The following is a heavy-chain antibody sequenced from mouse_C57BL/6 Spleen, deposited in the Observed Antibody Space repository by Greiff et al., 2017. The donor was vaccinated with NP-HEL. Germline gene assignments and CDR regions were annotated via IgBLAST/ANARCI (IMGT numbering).Heavy chain of an antibody. CDR3: AIRGQSRGFDY. J-gene: IGHJ2*01. CDR1: GYTFTSYW. D-gene: IGHD3-3*01. CDR2: IHPSDSDT. Sequence: QVQLQQPGAELVKPGASVKVSCKASGYTFTSYWMHWVKQRPGQGLEWIGRIHPSDSDTNYNQKFKGKATLTVDKSSSTAYMQLSSLTSEDDAVDYCAIRGQSRGFDYWGQGTLLTVSA. V-gene: IGHV1-74*01.